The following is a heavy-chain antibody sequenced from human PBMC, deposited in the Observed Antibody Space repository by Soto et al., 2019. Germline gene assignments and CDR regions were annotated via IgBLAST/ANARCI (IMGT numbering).Heavy chain of an antibody. CDR2: IYYSGST. V-gene: IGHV4-59*01. D-gene: IGHD4-17*01. Sequence: SETLSLTCTVSGGSISSYYWSWIRQPPGKGLEWIGYIYYSGSTNYNPSLKSRVTISVDTSKNQFSLKLSSVTAADTAVYYCARAPNYGDSLSIWGQGTLVTVS. J-gene: IGHJ4*02. CDR1: GGSISSYY. CDR3: ARAPNYGDSLSI.